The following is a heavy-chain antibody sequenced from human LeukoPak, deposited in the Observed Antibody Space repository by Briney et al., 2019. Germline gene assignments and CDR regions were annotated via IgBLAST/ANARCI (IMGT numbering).Heavy chain of an antibody. J-gene: IGHJ4*02. CDR3: ARGGGSENQYAPWYFDY. CDR1: GFTFSSYG. Sequence: GGSLRLSCAASGFTFSSYGMHWVRQAPGKGLEWVAVISYDGSNKYYADSVKGRFTISRDNSKNTLSLQMNNLRAEDTAVYYCARGGGSENQYAPWYFDYWGQGILVTVSS. D-gene: IGHD3-10*01. V-gene: IGHV3-30*03. CDR2: ISYDGSNK.